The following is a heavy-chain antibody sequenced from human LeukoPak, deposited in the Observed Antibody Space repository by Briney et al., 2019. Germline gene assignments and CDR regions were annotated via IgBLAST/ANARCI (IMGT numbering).Heavy chain of an antibody. CDR2: ISTTGGNT. V-gene: IGHV3-23*01. Sequence: GGSLRLSCAASGFTFSTYAMSWVRQAPGKGLEWVSVISTTGGNTYLADSVKGRFTISRDNSKSTLYLQMNSLRAEDTAVYYCAKDGGWGLSTWYSGFDIWGRGTMVTVSS. D-gene: IGHD1-26*01. J-gene: IGHJ3*02. CDR1: GFTFSTYA. CDR3: AKDGGWGLSTWYSGFDI.